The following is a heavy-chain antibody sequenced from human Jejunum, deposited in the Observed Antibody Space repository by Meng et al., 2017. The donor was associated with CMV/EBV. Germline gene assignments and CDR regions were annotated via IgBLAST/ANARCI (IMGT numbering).Heavy chain of an antibody. V-gene: IGHV1-69*05. CDR2: VIPIYGTQ. D-gene: IGHD3-16*01. J-gene: IGHJ5*02. CDR1: GCAFSRYA. Sequence: SGCAFSRYAMNWVRRATGQGLGWMGGVIPIYGTQKYEQKFQGRVTITMDETTNTAYMEVSSLRSEDTAVYYCARGLPSETHLGWFDPWGQGTLVTVS. CDR3: ARGLPSETHLGWFDP.